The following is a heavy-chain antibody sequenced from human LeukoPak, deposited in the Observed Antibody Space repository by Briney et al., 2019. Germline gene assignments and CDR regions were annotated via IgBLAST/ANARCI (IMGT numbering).Heavy chain of an antibody. Sequence: SETLSLTCAVSGGSISSSNWWSWVRQPPGKGLEWIGEINHSGSTNYNPSLKSRVTISVDTSKNQFSLKLSSVTAADTAVYYCARGRRLTDAFDIWGQGTMVTVSS. J-gene: IGHJ3*02. D-gene: IGHD2-21*02. V-gene: IGHV4-4*02. CDR2: INHSGST. CDR1: GGSISSSNW. CDR3: ARGRRLTDAFDI.